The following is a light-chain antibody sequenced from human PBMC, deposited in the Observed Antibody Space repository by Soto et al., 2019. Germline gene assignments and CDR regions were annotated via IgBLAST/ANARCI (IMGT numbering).Light chain of an antibody. CDR1: QSVTRSY. J-gene: IGKJ2*01. CDR3: QQYGSSPPFT. V-gene: IGKV3-20*01. CDR2: DAS. Sequence: IVLTQSPGTLSLSPGERATLSCRASQSVTRSYLAWYQQKPGQAPRLLIYDASSRATGIPDRFSGSGSGTDFTLTINRLEPDDFAVYYCQQYGSSPPFTFGQGTKLDIK.